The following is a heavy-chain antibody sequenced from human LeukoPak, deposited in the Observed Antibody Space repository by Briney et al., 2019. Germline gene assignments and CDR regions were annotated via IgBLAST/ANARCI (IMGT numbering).Heavy chain of an antibody. D-gene: IGHD6-19*01. V-gene: IGHV1-2*02. CDR3: ARGGIAVAGWFDP. Sequence: ASVTVSCKASGYTFTGYYMHWVRQAPGQGLEWMGWINPNSGGTNYAQKFQGRVTMTRDTSISTAYMELSRLRSDDTAVYYCARGGIAVAGWFDPWGQGTLVTVSS. J-gene: IGHJ5*02. CDR1: GYTFTGYY. CDR2: INPNSGGT.